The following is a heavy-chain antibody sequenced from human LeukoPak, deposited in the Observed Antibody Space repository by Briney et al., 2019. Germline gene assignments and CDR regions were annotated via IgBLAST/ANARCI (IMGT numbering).Heavy chain of an antibody. Sequence: GRSLRLSCAGSGFTFSSYAMHWARQAPGKGLEWVAVISYDGSNKYYADSVKGRFTISRDNSKNTLYLQMNSLRAEDTAVYYCAKLQLYYDILTGPLVDHWGQGTLVSVSS. J-gene: IGHJ4*02. CDR3: AKLQLYYDILTGPLVDH. V-gene: IGHV3-30-3*02. CDR1: GFTFSSYA. CDR2: ISYDGSNK. D-gene: IGHD3-9*01.